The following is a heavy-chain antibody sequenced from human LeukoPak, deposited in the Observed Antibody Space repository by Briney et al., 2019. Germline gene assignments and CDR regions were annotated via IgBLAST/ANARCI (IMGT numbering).Heavy chain of an antibody. CDR3: ARDFCTSTSCYLGEDYYYYYGMDV. Sequence: GGSLRLSCAASGFTFSSYNMNWVRQAPGKGLEWVSSISSSSNYIYYADSVKGRFTISRDNAKNSLYLQMNSLRAEDTAVYYCARDFCTSTSCYLGEDYYYYYGMDVWGKGTTVTVSS. CDR2: ISSSSNYI. CDR1: GFTFSSYN. D-gene: IGHD2-2*01. J-gene: IGHJ6*04. V-gene: IGHV3-21*01.